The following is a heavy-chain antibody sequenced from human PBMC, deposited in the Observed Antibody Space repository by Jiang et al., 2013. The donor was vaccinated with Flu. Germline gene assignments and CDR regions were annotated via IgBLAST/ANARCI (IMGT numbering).Heavy chain of an antibody. D-gene: IGHD2-21*02. V-gene: IGHV1-18*01. CDR1: GYTFSNYG. Sequence: SGAEVKKPGASVKVSCKASGYTFSNYGITWVRQAPGQGLEWVGWISAYNGHTDYAQKFQGRVTVTTDTSTRTAYMELRSLRSDDAAVYYCARDREEDCGGDCSTFDYWGQGTLVSVSS. CDR2: ISAYNGHT. J-gene: IGHJ4*02. CDR3: ARDREEDCGGDCSTFDY.